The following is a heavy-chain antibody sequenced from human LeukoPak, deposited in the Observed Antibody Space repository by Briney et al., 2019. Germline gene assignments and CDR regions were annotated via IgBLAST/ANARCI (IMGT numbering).Heavy chain of an antibody. CDR2: INHSGST. V-gene: IGHV4-34*01. CDR1: GGSFSGYY. CDR3: ARGPDGYNRFDY. J-gene: IGHJ4*02. Sequence: PSETLSLTCAVYGGSFSGYYRSWIRQPPGKGLEWIGEINHSGSTNYNPSLKSRVTISVDTSKNQFSLKLSSVTAADTAVYYCARGPDGYNRFDYWGQGTLVTVSS. D-gene: IGHD5-24*01.